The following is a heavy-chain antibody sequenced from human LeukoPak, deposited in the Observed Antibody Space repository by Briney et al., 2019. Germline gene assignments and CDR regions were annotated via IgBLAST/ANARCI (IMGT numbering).Heavy chain of an antibody. CDR3: AKDHCSSTSCYIRLIGYYYMDV. CDR2: IRYDGSNK. D-gene: IGHD2-2*02. CDR1: GFTFSSYG. V-gene: IGHV3-30*02. J-gene: IGHJ6*03. Sequence: PGGSLRLSCAASGFTFSSYGMHWVRQAPGKGLEWVAFIRYDGSNKYYADSVKGRFTISRDNSKNTLYLQMNSLRAEDTAVYYCAKDHCSSTSCYIRLIGYYYMDVWGKGTTVTVSS.